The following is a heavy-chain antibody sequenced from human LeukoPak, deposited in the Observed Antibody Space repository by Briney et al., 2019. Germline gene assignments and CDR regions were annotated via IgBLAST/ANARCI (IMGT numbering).Heavy chain of an antibody. CDR3: ATSRSELFDFDY. CDR2: FDPEDGET. CDR1: GYTLTELS. V-gene: IGHV1-24*01. D-gene: IGHD3-10*02. J-gene: IGHJ4*02. Sequence: ASVKVSCKVSGYTLTELSMHWVRQAPGKGLEWMGGFDPEDGETIYAQKFQGRVIMTEDTSTDTAYMELSSLRSEDTAVYYCATSRSELFDFDYWGQGTLVTVSS.